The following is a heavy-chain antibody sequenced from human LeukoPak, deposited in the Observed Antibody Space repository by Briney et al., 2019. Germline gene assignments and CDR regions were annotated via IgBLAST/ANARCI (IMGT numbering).Heavy chain of an antibody. D-gene: IGHD3-16*01. CDR2: ISSNGGST. CDR3: VKDHLGGNAFQV. Sequence: GGSLRLSCSASGFTFSSYAMHWVCQAPGKGLEYVSDISSNGGSTYYADSVKGRFTISRDNSKNTLYLQMSSVRVEDAAVYYCVKDHLGGNAFQVWGQGTMVTVSS. V-gene: IGHV3-64D*06. J-gene: IGHJ3*01. CDR1: GFTFSSYA.